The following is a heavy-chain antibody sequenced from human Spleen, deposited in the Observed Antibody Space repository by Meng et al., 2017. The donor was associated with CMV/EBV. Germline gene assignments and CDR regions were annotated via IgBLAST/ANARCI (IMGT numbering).Heavy chain of an antibody. CDR3: ARVAAGNYFDY. D-gene: IGHD6-13*01. V-gene: IGHV3-66*02. J-gene: IGHJ4*02. CDR2: IYSGGST. Sequence: GESLKISCAVSGFTFDDYGMGWVRQAPGKGLEWVSLIYSGGSTYYADSVKGRFTISRDNSKNTLYLQMNSLRAEDTAVYYCARVAAGNYFDYWGQGTLVTVSS. CDR1: GFTFDDYG.